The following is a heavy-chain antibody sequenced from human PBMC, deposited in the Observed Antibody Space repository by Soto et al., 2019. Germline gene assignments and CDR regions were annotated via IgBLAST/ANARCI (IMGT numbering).Heavy chain of an antibody. J-gene: IGHJ3*02. V-gene: IGHV1-69*04. CDR2: IIPILGIA. CDR1: GGSFSSYT. CDR3: ARERSIAERDAFDI. D-gene: IGHD6-6*01. Sequence: SVKVSCKASGGSFSSYTISWVRQAPGQGLEWMGRIIPILGIANYAQKFQGRVTMTGDKSTSTAYMELSSLRSEDTAVYYCARERSIAERDAFDIWGQGTMVTVSS.